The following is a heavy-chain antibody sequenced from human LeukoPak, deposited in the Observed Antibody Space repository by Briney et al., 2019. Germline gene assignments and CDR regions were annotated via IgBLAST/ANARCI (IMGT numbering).Heavy chain of an antibody. J-gene: IGHJ4*02. CDR2: INPNSGGT. V-gene: IGHV1-2*02. D-gene: IGHD3-3*01. CDR1: GYTFTGYY. Sequence: GASVKVSCKASGYTFTGYYMHWVRQAPGQGLEWMGWINPNSGGTNYAQKFQGRVTMTRDTSISTAYKELSRLRSDDTAVYYCARFGAANYDFWSGYYKPFDYWGQGTLVTVSS. CDR3: ARFGAANYDFWSGYYKPFDY.